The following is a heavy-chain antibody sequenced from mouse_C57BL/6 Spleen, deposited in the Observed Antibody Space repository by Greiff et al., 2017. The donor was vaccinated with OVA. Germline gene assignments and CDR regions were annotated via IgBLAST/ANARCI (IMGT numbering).Heavy chain of an antibody. CDR2: IWSGGST. J-gene: IGHJ4*01. CDR3: ARGTSYYAMDY. Sequence: VQLVESGPGLVQPSQSLSITCTVSGFSLTSYGVHWVRQSPGKGLEWLGVIWSGGSTDSNAAFISRLSISKDNSKSQVFFKMNSLQADDTAIYYCARGTSYYAMDYWGQGTSVTVSS. CDR1: GFSLTSYG. D-gene: IGHD3-3*01. V-gene: IGHV2-2*01.